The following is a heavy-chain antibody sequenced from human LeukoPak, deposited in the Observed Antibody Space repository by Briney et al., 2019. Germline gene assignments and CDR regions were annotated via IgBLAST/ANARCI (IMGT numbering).Heavy chain of an antibody. Sequence: GGSLRLSCAASGFTFSSYGMHWVRQAPGKGLEWVAVISYDGSNKYYEDSVKGRFTISRDKSKNTLYLQMNSLRAGDTAVYYCARGRHYGSGSPYWFDPWGQGTLVTVSS. D-gene: IGHD3-10*01. CDR1: GFTFSSYG. CDR2: ISYDGSNK. V-gene: IGHV3-30*03. J-gene: IGHJ5*02. CDR3: ARGRHYGSGSPYWFDP.